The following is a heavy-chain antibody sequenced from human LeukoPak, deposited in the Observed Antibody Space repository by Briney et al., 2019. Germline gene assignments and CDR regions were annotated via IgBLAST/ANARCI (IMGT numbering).Heavy chain of an antibody. Sequence: PGGSLRLSCAASGFTFSSYGMHWVRQAPGKGLEWVAFIRYDGSNKYYADSVKGRFTISRENSKNTLYLQMNSLRAEDTAVYYCAKDQARPTYYDYVWGISDYWGQGTLVTVSS. V-gene: IGHV3-30*02. J-gene: IGHJ4*02. CDR2: IRYDGSNK. CDR3: AKDQARPTYYDYVWGISDY. CDR1: GFTFSSYG. D-gene: IGHD3-16*01.